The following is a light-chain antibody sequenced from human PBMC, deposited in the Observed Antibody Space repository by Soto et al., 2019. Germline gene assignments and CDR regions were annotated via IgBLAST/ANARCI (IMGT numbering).Light chain of an antibody. Sequence: EIVMTHSPATLSVSPREGATLSCRASQSVSSKLAWYQQKPGQAPRLLIYEASNRATGIPARFSGSGSGTDFTLTISSLEPEDFAVYYCQQRGEWPPGAAFGQGTRLEIK. CDR2: EAS. CDR3: QQRGEWPPGAA. V-gene: IGKV3-11*01. J-gene: IGKJ5*01. CDR1: QSVSSK.